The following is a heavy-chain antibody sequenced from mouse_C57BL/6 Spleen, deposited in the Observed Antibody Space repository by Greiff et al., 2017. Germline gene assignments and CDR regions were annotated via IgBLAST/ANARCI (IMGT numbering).Heavy chain of an antibody. J-gene: IGHJ2*01. Sequence: QVHVKQPGAELVKPGASVKLSCKASGYTFTSYWMQWVKQRPGQGLEWIGEIDPSDSYTNYNQKFKGKATLTVDTSSSTAYMQLSSLTSEDSAVYYCAREEAGPDYWGQGTTLTVSS. CDR2: IDPSDSYT. CDR3: AREEAGPDY. CDR1: GYTFTSYW. V-gene: IGHV1-50*01.